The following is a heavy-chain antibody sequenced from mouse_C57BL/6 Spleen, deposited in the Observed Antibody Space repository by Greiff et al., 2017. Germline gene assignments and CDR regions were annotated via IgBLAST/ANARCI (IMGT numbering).Heavy chain of an antibody. V-gene: IGHV1-50*01. Sequence: QVQLQQPGAELVKPGASVKLSCKASGYTFTSYWMQWVKQRPGQGLEWIGEIDPSDSYTNYNQKFKGKATLTVDTSSSTAYMQLRSLTSEDSAVDYCARRSNYGREGYWGQGTTRKGSS. D-gene: IGHD1-1*01. CDR1: GYTFTSYW. J-gene: IGHJ2*01. CDR3: ARRSNYGREGY. CDR2: IDPSDSYT.